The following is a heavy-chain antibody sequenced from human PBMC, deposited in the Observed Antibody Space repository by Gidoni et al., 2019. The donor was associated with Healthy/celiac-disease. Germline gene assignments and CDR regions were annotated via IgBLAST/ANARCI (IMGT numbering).Heavy chain of an antibody. J-gene: IGHJ6*02. CDR2: IYYSGST. CDR1: GGSISSGGYS. D-gene: IGHD3-9*01. Sequence: QVQLQDSGPGLAKPSQTLSLTCTVSGGSISSGGYSWSWIRQHPGKGLEWIGYIYYSGSTYYNPSLKSRVTISVDTSKNQFSLKLSSVTAADTAVYYCARDPINYDILTGNYYYYGMDVWGQGTTVTVSS. CDR3: ARDPINYDILTGNYYYYGMDV. V-gene: IGHV4-31*03.